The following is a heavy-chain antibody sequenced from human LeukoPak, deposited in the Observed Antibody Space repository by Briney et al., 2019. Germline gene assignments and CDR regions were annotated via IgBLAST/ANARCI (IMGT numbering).Heavy chain of an antibody. D-gene: IGHD3-10*01. J-gene: IGHJ4*02. CDR1: GFTFGDYA. V-gene: IGHV3-49*03. CDR3: TRPYYGSGSYYDYFDY. Sequence: PGRSLRLSCTASGFTFGDYAISWFRQAPGKGLEWVGFIRSKAYGGTTEYAASVKGRFTISRDDSKSIAYLQMNSLKTEDTAVYYCTRPYYGSGSYYDYFDYWGQGTMVTVSS. CDR2: IRSKAYGGTT.